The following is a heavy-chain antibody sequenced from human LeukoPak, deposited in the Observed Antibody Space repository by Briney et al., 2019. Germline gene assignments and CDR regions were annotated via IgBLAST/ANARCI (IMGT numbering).Heavy chain of an antibody. D-gene: IGHD6-6*01. J-gene: IGHJ4*02. Sequence: PGGSLRLSCAASGFTVSGLCMSWVRQAPGKGLEWVSYISSSSSTIYYADSVKGRFTISRDNAKNSLYLQMNSLRAEDTAVYYCARDSQVRAARPFDYWGQGTLVTVSS. CDR1: GFTVSGLC. V-gene: IGHV3-48*01. CDR3: ARDSQVRAARPFDY. CDR2: ISSSSSTI.